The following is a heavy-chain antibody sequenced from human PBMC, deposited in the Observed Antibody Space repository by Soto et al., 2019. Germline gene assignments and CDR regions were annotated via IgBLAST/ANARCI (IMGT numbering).Heavy chain of an antibody. CDR1: HGSLSPHY. V-gene: IGHV4-4*07. CDR2: VFSSGIT. D-gene: IGHD6-13*01. Sequence: QVQLRESGPGLVKSSETLSLTCTVSHGSLSPHYWSWIRQPAGKGLEWVGRVFSSGITKYNPSLRSRVTMSVETSKNLFSLNLTSVTAADTAIYYCARARANSWYDFDSWGRGVPVTVSS. J-gene: IGHJ4*02. CDR3: ARARANSWYDFDS.